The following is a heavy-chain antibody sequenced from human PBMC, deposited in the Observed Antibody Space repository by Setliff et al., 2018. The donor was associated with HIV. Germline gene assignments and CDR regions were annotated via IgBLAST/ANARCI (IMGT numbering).Heavy chain of an antibody. CDR3: ARDRISSTWYPGNWFDP. CDR1: GYTFTGYY. J-gene: IGHJ5*02. CDR2: INPNSGGT. V-gene: IGHV1-2*02. D-gene: IGHD6-13*01. Sequence: GASVKVSCKASGYTFTGYYIHWVRQAPGQGLEWMGWINPNSGGTNYAQRFQDRVTMTRGTSISTAYMELSRLKSDDTAVYYCARDRISSTWYPGNWFDPWGQGTLVTVSS.